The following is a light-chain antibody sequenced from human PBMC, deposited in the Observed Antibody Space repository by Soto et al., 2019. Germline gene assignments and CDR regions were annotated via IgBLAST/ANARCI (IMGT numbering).Light chain of an antibody. CDR3: QQYNSYRT. Sequence: DIQMNQSPSTLTAYVGDRVTITCRASQSISSWLAWYQQKPGKAPKLLIYDASSLESGVPSRFSGSGSGAEFTLTTSSLQPDDFATYYCQQYNSYRTFGQGTKVDIK. CDR2: DAS. J-gene: IGKJ1*01. CDR1: QSISSW. V-gene: IGKV1-5*01.